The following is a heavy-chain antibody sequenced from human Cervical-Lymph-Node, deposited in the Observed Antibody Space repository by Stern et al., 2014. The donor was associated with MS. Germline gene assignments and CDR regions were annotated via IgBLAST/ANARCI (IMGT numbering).Heavy chain of an antibody. CDR3: ARDRGRGEPLSPH. V-gene: IGHV1-2*06. CDR1: GYTFTGYY. J-gene: IGHJ4*02. Sequence: VQLVESGAEVKKPGASVKVSCKASGYTFTGYYIHWVRQAPGQGLEWMGRINPNSGGTNYAQKFRGRVTLTRDTSITTTYMEVSRLISDDTAVYYCARDRGRGEPLSPHWGQGTLVTVSS. CDR2: INPNSGGT. D-gene: IGHD3-16*02.